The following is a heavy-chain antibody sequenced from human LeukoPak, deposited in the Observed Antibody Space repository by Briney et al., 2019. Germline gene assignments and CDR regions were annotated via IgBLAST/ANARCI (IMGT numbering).Heavy chain of an antibody. CDR2: IIPILGIA. CDR3: AREGAADSLLRSEYSH. Sequence: SVKVSCKASGGTFSSYAISWVRQAPGQGLEWMGRIIPILGIANYAQKFQGRVTITADKSTSTAYMELSSLRSEDTAVYYCAREGAADSLLRSEYSHWGQGTLVTVSS. D-gene: IGHD2/OR15-2a*01. CDR1: GGTFSSYA. J-gene: IGHJ4*02. V-gene: IGHV1-69*04.